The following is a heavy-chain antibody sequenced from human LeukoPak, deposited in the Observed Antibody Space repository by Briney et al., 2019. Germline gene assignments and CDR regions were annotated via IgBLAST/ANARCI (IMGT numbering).Heavy chain of an antibody. CDR2: INHSGST. D-gene: IGHD3-22*01. Sequence: TSETLSLTCAVYGGSFSGYYWSWIRQPPGKGLEWIGEINHSGSTNYNPSLKSRVTISVDTSKNQFSLKLSSVTAADTAVYYCASSGTYYYDNSGYFWGQGTLVTVSS. CDR3: ASSGTYYYDNSGYF. V-gene: IGHV4-34*01. J-gene: IGHJ4*02. CDR1: GGSFSGYY.